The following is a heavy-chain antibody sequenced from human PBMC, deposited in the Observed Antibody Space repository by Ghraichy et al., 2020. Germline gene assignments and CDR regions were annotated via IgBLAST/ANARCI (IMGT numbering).Heavy chain of an antibody. D-gene: IGHD6-19*01. CDR3: ARGMSQRYSSGWSRLLYY. J-gene: IGHJ4*02. CDR2: INHSGST. CDR1: GGSFSGYY. Sequence: SETLSLTCAVYGGSFSGYYWSWIRQPPGKGLEWIGEINHSGSTNYNPSLKSRVTISVDTSKNQFSLKLSSVTAADTAVYYCARGMSQRYSSGWSRLLYYWGQGTLVTVSS. V-gene: IGHV4-34*01.